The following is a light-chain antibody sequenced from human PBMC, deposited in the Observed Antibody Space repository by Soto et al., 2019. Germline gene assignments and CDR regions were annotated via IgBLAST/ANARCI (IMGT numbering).Light chain of an antibody. V-gene: IGKV3-15*01. CDR1: QSVSSSY. J-gene: IGKJ1*01. Sequence: EIVLTQSPVTLSLSPGERATLACRASQSVSSSYLAWYQQKPGQAPSLIIFRASIRASGVPARFSGSGSGTEFTLTISSLQSEDFAVYFCHQYENWPKTFGQGTKVDIK. CDR2: RAS. CDR3: HQYENWPKT.